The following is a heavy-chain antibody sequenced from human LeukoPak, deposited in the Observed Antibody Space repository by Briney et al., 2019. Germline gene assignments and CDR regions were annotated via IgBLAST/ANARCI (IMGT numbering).Heavy chain of an antibody. CDR2: ISAYNGNT. J-gene: IGHJ6*02. V-gene: IGHV1-18*01. D-gene: IGHD2-2*01. Sequence: ASVNVSCKSSIYTFTNHRISWLRQPPGQGLDWLRWISAYNGNTNYAQKLQGRVTMTTDTSTSTAYMELRSLRSDDTAVYYCARGYCSSTSCPSYYYYGMDVWGQGTTVTVSS. CDR3: ARGYCSSTSCPSYYYYGMDV. CDR1: IYTFTNHR.